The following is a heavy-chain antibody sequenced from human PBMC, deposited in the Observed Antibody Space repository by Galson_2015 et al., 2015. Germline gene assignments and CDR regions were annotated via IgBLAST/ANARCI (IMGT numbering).Heavy chain of an antibody. CDR3: ARDANDAFDI. Sequence: GSSQISYYWNWIRQPPGKGLEWIGYIYYRGTTSYNSFLKSRVTMSVDTSKNQFSLNLTSVTAADAAFYYCARDANDAFDIWGQGRMVTVSS. V-gene: IGHV4-59*12. CDR1: GSSQISYY. CDR2: IYYRGTT. J-gene: IGHJ3*02.